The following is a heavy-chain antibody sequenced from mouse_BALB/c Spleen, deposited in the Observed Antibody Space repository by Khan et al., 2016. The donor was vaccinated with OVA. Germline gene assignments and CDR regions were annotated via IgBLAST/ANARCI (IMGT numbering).Heavy chain of an antibody. V-gene: IGHV3-2*02. D-gene: IGHD1-1*01. CDR3: ARKNYYGYAVDY. CDR1: GSSITSNYA. CDR2: ISYSGST. J-gene: IGHJ4*01. Sequence: EVQLQESGPGLVKPSQSLSLTCTVTGSSITSNYAWNWIRQFPGNKLAWMGYISYSGSTSYNTSLKSRISNTRDTSRNQFFLQLNSVTTEDTATYYCARKNYYGYAVDYWGQGTSVTVSS.